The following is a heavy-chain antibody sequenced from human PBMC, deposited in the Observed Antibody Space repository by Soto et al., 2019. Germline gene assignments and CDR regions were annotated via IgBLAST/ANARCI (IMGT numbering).Heavy chain of an antibody. D-gene: IGHD3-3*01. CDR1: GGSISSYY. V-gene: IGHV4-59*08. J-gene: IGHJ4*02. CDR3: ARQVKDFWSGYCDY. CDR2: IYYSGYT. Sequence: SETLSLTCTVSGGSISSYYWSWLRQPPGEGLEWIGYIYYSGYTNYNPSLNSRVTISVDTSKNQFSLKLSSVTAADTAVYYCARQVKDFWSGYCDYWGQGTLVTVSS.